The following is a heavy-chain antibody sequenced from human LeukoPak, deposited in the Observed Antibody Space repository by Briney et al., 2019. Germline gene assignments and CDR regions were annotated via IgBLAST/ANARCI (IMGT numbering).Heavy chain of an antibody. Sequence: PGASVTVSCKASGYTFTSYAMHWVRQAPGQRLEWMGWINAGNGNTKYSQKFQGRVTITRDTSASTAYMELSSLRSEDTAVYYCARGQPPMVRGVRFDYWGQGTLVTVSS. CDR2: INAGNGNT. D-gene: IGHD3-10*01. CDR1: GYTFTSYA. V-gene: IGHV1-3*01. J-gene: IGHJ4*02. CDR3: ARGQPPMVRGVRFDY.